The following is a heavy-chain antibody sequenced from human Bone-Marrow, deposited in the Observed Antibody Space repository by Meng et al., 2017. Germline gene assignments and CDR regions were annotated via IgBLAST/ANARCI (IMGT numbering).Heavy chain of an antibody. V-gene: IGHV4-30-4*01. D-gene: IGHD2-15*01. Sequence: QVQLQESGPGLVKPSQTLSLTCTVSGGSISSGDYYWSWIRQPPGKGLEWIGYIYYSGSTYYNPSLKSRVTISVDTSKNQFSLKLSSVTAADTAVYYCAGHLSCSGAGCFFDFWGQGTLVTVSS. CDR3: AGHLSCSGAGCFFDF. J-gene: IGHJ4*02. CDR2: IYYSGST. CDR1: GGSISSGDYY.